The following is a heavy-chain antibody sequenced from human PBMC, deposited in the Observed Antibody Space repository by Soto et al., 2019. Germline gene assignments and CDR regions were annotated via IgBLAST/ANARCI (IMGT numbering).Heavy chain of an antibody. J-gene: IGHJ6*02. D-gene: IGHD2-2*01. CDR3: ARDPSDCSSTSCWGYYALDV. Sequence: PWGSLRLSCAASGFTFSTYSMNWFRQSPGKGLEWVSSISSSGTYIHYADSLKGRFTISRDNAKNSLYLQMISLRAEDTAVYYCARDPSDCSSTSCWGYYALDVWGQGTTVTAP. V-gene: IGHV3-21*01. CDR2: ISSSGTYI. CDR1: GFTFSTYS.